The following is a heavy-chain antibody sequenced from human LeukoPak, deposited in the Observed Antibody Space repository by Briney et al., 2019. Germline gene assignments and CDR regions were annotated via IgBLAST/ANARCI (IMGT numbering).Heavy chain of an antibody. V-gene: IGHV1-2*02. CDR2: INPNSGCT. CDR3: SRVVRDSSGYPSVY. J-gene: IGHJ4*02. CDR1: GYTFTGYY. D-gene: IGHD3-22*01. Sequence: ASVTVSCKASGYTFTGYYMHWVRQAPGQELEGMGWINPNSGCTIYAQKCEGRITMTRDTSLRPAYMEIGRLRSDEPGVFYRSRVVRDSSGYPSVYGGQGTLVTLSS.